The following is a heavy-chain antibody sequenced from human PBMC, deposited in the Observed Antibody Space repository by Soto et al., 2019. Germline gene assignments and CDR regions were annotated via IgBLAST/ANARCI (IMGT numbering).Heavy chain of an antibody. V-gene: IGHV3-30-3*01. J-gene: IGHJ4*02. Sequence: GGSLRLSCAASGFTFSSYAMHWVRQAPGKGLEWVAVISYDGSNKYYADSVKGRFTISRDNSKNTLYLQMNSLRAEDTAVYYCARVFNLYSSSWYSYFDYWGQGILVTVS. D-gene: IGHD6-13*01. CDR3: ARVFNLYSSSWYSYFDY. CDR2: ISYDGSNK. CDR1: GFTFSSYA.